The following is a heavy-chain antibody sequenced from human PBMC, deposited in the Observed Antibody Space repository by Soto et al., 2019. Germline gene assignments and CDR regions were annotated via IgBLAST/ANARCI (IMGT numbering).Heavy chain of an antibody. Sequence: LRLSCAASGFTFSSYAMSWVRQAPGKGLEWVSAISGSGGSTYYADSVKGRFTISRDNSKDTLYLQMNSLRAEDTAVYYCAKSPGGQAVADYFDYWGQGTLVTVSS. CDR3: AKSPGGQAVADYFDY. CDR1: GFTFSSYA. J-gene: IGHJ4*02. D-gene: IGHD6-19*01. CDR2: ISGSGGST. V-gene: IGHV3-23*01.